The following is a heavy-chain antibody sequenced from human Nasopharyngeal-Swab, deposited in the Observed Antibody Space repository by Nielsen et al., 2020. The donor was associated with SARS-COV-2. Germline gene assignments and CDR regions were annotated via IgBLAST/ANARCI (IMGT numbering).Heavy chain of an antibody. CDR3: AKDSSSWYPHQFDY. Sequence: GESLKISCAASGFTFSSYAMHWVRQAPGKGLEWVAVISYDGSNKYYADSVKGRFTISRDNSKNTLYLQMNSLRAEDTAVYYCAKDSSSWYPHQFDYWGQGTLVTVSS. J-gene: IGHJ4*02. CDR2: ISYDGSNK. V-gene: IGHV3-30*04. D-gene: IGHD6-13*01. CDR1: GFTFSSYA.